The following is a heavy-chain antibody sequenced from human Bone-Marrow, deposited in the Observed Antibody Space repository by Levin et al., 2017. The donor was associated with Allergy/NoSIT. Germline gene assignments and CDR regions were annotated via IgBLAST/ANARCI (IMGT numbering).Heavy chain of an antibody. CDR1: GYTFSGYY. J-gene: IGHJ6*03. Sequence: PWASVKVSCKASGYTFSGYYIHWVRQAPGQGLEWMGRINPNSGDTDYAQKFQGRVTMTRDTSINTAYMDLSSLRYDDTAVYYCATGSTEYYFYYYMDVWGIGTSVTVSS. V-gene: IGHV1-2*06. D-gene: IGHD2-2*01. CDR3: ATGSTEYYFYYYMDV. CDR2: INPNSGDT.